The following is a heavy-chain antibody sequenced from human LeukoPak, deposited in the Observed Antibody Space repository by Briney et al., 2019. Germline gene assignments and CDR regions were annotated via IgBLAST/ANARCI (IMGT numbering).Heavy chain of an antibody. J-gene: IGHJ6*02. CDR3: AKEYTASYYYGMDV. D-gene: IGHD5-18*01. Sequence: GRSLRLSCAASGFSFSSNGMHWVRQAPGKGLEWVAFVWYDGSNRNYADSVKGRFTISRDNSKNTLYLQMNSLRAEDTAVYYCAKEYTASYYYGMDVWGQGTTVTVSS. CDR1: GFSFSSNG. V-gene: IGHV3-30*02. CDR2: VWYDGSNR.